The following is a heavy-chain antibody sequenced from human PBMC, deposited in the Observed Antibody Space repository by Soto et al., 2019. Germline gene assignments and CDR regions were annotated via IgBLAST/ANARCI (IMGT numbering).Heavy chain of an antibody. Sequence: AVPFSCKYSVYTYTCCHMHCVRPAPGQGLEWMGWINPNSGGTNYAQKFQGRVTMTRDTSISTAYMELSRLRSDDTAVYYGARDSLATYYWGQGTLVTGSS. V-gene: IGHV1-2*02. CDR2: INPNSGGT. CDR1: VYTYTCCH. D-gene: IGHD1-26*01. CDR3: ARDSLATYY. J-gene: IGHJ4*02.